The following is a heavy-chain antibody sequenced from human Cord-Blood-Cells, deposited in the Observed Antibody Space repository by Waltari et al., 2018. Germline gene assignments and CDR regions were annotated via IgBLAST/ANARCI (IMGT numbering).Heavy chain of an antibody. CDR2: IYYSGST. J-gene: IGHJ6*03. CDR3: ARDRRGCSGGSCYYRGYYYYYMDV. V-gene: IGHV4-59*01. CDR1: GGSISSYY. Sequence: QVQLQESGPGLVKPSETLSLTCTVSGGSISSYYWSWIRQPPGKGLEWLGYIYYSGSTNYNPSLKSRVTISVDTSKNQFSLKLSSVTAADTAVYYCARDRRGCSGGSCYYRGYYYYYMDVWGKGTTVTVSS. D-gene: IGHD2-15*01.